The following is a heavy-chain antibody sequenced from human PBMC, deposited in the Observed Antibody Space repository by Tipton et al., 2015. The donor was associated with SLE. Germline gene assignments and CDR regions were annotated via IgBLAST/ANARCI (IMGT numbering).Heavy chain of an antibody. V-gene: IGHV4-39*07. CDR2: ICYSGTT. Sequence: TLSLTCTVSTGSISSSRYCWGWIRQPPGKGLEWIGSICYSGTTYYNPSLKSRVTISVDTSKNHFSLRLTSVTAADTAVYYCARAEMTTEGSVFYFYVDVWGKGTTVTVSS. J-gene: IGHJ6*03. D-gene: IGHD5-24*01. CDR1: TGSISSSRYC. CDR3: ARAEMTTEGSVFYFYVDV.